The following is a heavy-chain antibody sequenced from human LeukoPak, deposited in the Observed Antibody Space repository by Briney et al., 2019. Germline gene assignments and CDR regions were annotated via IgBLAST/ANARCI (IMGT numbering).Heavy chain of an antibody. V-gene: IGHV3-21*01. CDR2: ISSSSSYI. CDR1: GLPPITIS. D-gene: IGHD6-6*01. Sequence: GGPLSLPCAAPGLPPITISMTWSPRAPGRGLDWASSISSSSSYIYYADSVKGRFTISRDNAKNSLYLQMNSLRAEDTAVYYCARDNAAIAARPGGFDYWGQGTLVTVSS. CDR3: ARDNAAIAARPGGFDY. J-gene: IGHJ4*02.